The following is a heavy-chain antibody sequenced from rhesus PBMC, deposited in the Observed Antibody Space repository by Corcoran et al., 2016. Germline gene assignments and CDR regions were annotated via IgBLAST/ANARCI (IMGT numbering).Heavy chain of an antibody. V-gene: IGHV4-106*01. Sequence: QVQLQESGPGLVQPSETLSLTCGVSGGSIRADYYWSWFRKPPEKGLEWVGYIYRSGGGHNYNPSLKNRVTISIDTSKNKFSLKLTSVTAADTAVYYGGLDRFDVWGAGVLVTVSS. J-gene: IGHJ5-1*01. CDR2: IYRSGGGH. CDR1: GGSIRADYY. CDR3: GLDRFDV.